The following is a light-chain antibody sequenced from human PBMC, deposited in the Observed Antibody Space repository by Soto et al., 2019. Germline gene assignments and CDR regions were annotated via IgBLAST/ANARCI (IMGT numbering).Light chain of an antibody. CDR1: QSISTW. Sequence: DIQMTQSPSTLSASVGDRVTITCRASQSISTWLAWYQQKPGKAPKLLIYKASSLESGVPSRFSGSGSGTEFTLTISSLQPDDFASYYCLQYDSRYTFGQGTKVDIK. J-gene: IGKJ2*01. CDR2: KAS. V-gene: IGKV1-5*03. CDR3: LQYDSRYT.